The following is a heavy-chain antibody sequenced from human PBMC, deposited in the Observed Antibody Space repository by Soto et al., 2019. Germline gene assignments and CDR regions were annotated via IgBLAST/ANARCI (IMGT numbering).Heavy chain of an antibody. CDR3: ARSLYRDYAWIDP. CDR2: ISSSNSII. D-gene: IGHD4-17*01. V-gene: IGHV3-48*02. CDR1: SITFTGYT. Sequence: PGGSLRLSCAGSSITFTGYTMNWVRQAPGKGLEWVSYISSSNSIIYYADSVKGRFTISRDNAKNSLYLQMNSLRDEDTAVYYCARSLYRDYAWIDPWGQGTLVTVSS. J-gene: IGHJ5*01.